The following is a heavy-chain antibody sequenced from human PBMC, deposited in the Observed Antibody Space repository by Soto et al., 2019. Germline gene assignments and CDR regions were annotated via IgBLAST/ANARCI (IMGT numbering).Heavy chain of an antibody. CDR2: ISSSGSTI. D-gene: IGHD3-9*01. Sequence: GGSLRLSCAASGFTFSDYYMSWIRQAPGKGLEWVSYISSSGSTIYYADSVKGRFTISRDNAKNSLYLQMNSLRAEDTAVYYCAREYYDILTGYYTGDYFDYWGQGTLVTVSS. CDR1: GFTFSDYY. J-gene: IGHJ4*02. CDR3: AREYYDILTGYYTGDYFDY. V-gene: IGHV3-11*01.